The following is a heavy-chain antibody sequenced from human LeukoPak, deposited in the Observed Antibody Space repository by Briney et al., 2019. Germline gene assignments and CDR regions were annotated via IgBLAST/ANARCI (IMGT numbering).Heavy chain of an antibody. Sequence: ASVKVSCKASGYTFTSYDISWVRQATGQGLEWMGWMNPNSGNTGYAQKFQGRVTMTRNTSISTAYMELSSLRSEDTAVYYCATPSEGWSYYYYYGMDVWGQGTTVTVSS. CDR1: GYTFTSYD. J-gene: IGHJ6*02. CDR2: MNPNSGNT. D-gene: IGHD2-8*01. V-gene: IGHV1-8*01. CDR3: ATPSEGWSYYYYYGMDV.